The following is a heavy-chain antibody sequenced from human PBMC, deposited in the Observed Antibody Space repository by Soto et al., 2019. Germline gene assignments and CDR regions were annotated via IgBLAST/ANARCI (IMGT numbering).Heavy chain of an antibody. D-gene: IGHD3-22*01. V-gene: IGHV1-69*13. CDR2: IIPIFGTA. CDR1: GYTFTSYG. CDR3: ARDAYYYDSSGYRSFVYYFDY. J-gene: IGHJ4*02. Sequence: SVKVSCKASGYTFTSYGISWVRQAPGQGLEWMGGIIPIFGTANYALKFQGRVTITADESTSTAYMELSSLRSEEPAVYYCARDAYYYDSSGYRSFVYYFDYWGQGTLVTVSS.